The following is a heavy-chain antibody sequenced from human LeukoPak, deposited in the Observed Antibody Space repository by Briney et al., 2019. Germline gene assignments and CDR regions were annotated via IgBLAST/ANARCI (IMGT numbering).Heavy chain of an antibody. CDR3: AKRGHSSGWFDF. J-gene: IGHJ4*02. CDR2: ISGSGRTT. Sequence: PGGSLRLSCTGSGFTFNTYAMSWVRQAPGKGLEWVSVISGSGRTTYYADSVKGRFTISRDNSKNTLYLQMNSLRAEDTAVYYCAKRGHSSGWFDFWGQGTLVTVSS. CDR1: GFTFNTYA. V-gene: IGHV3-23*01. D-gene: IGHD6-19*01.